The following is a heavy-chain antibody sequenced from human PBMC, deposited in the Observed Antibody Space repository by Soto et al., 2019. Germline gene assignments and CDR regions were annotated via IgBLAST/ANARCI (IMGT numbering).Heavy chain of an antibody. V-gene: IGHV3-21*01. CDR3: TRDASRDSSARGWFDP. CDR2: ISSNSAYI. J-gene: IGHJ5*02. D-gene: IGHD6-13*01. CDR1: GVTFRSFT. Sequence: GVLSLSCAASGVTFRSFTMNWVRQAPGKGLEWVSTISSNSAYIYYTDALRGRFTISRDNAKNSLHLQMKSLRAEDTAVYYCTRDASRDSSARGWFDPWGPGTLVTVSS.